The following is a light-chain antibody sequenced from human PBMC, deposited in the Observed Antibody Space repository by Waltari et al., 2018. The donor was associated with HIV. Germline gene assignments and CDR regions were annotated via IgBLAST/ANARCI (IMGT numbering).Light chain of an antibody. CDR2: GAS. Sequence: DIQMTQSPSSLSASVGARVTITCRASQSISTYLCWYQQKPGKAPKLLICGASSLQRGVPSRFSGSGSGTDFTLTIISLQPEDFATYYCQESYSAPFTFGPGTKVD. CDR3: QESYSAPFT. CDR1: QSISTY. J-gene: IGKJ3*01. V-gene: IGKV1-39*01.